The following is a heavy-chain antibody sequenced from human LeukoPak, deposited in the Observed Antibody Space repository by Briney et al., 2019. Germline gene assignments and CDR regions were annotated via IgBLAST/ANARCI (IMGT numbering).Heavy chain of an antibody. V-gene: IGHV4-31*03. CDR2: IYYSGST. Sequence: SETLSLTCTVSGGPISSGGYYWSWIRQHPGKGLEWIGYIYYSGSTYYNPSLKSRVTISVDTSKNQFSLKLSSVTAADTAVYYCARATYYYDSSGYLAQNWFDPWGQGTLVTVSS. D-gene: IGHD3-22*01. J-gene: IGHJ5*02. CDR1: GGPISSGGYY. CDR3: ARATYYYDSSGYLAQNWFDP.